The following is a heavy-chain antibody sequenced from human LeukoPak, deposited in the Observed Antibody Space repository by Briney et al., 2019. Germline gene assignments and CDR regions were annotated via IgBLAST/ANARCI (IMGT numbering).Heavy chain of an antibody. Sequence: GGSLRLSCAASGFTFSTYSIHWVRQAPGKGLEWVAVISNDGGNRYYADSVKGRFTISRDNSKNTLYLQMNSLRAEDTAVYYCARSRCSGGSCYGLDYWGQGTLVTVSS. CDR2: ISNDGGNR. V-gene: IGHV3-30*04. D-gene: IGHD2-15*01. CDR3: ARSRCSGGSCYGLDY. J-gene: IGHJ4*02. CDR1: GFTFSTYS.